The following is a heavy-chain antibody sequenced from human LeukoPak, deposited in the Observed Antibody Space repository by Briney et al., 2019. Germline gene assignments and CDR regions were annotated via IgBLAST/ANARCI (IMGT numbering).Heavy chain of an antibody. CDR1: GFTFSSYS. D-gene: IGHD2-21*02. CDR2: ISSSSSTI. J-gene: IGHJ3*02. CDR3: ARVGDAVNAFDI. Sequence: GGSLRLSCAVSGFTFSSYSINWVRQAPGKGLEWVSSISSSSSTIYYADSVKGRFTISRDNAKNSLYLQMNSLRAEDTAVYYCARVGDAVNAFDIWGQGTMVTVSP. V-gene: IGHV3-48*01.